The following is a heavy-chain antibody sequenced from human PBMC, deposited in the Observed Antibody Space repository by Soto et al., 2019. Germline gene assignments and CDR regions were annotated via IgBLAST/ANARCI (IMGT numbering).Heavy chain of an antibody. D-gene: IGHD3-3*01. CDR3: VRHLGIFGVVTTHFYGMVV. CDR2: IYYSGSA. J-gene: IGHJ6*02. Sequence: PSETLSLTCTVSGDSISSRSHYWGCIRQPPGKGLEWIGSIYYSGSAYYNPSLKSRVTISVDTSNNQFSLKLSSVTAADTAVYYCVRHLGIFGVVTTHFYGMVVWGPGTTVTVSS. CDR1: GDSISSRSHY. V-gene: IGHV4-39*01.